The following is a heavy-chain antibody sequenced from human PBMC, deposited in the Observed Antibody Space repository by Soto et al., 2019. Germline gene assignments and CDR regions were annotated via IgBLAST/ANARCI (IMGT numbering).Heavy chain of an antibody. CDR1: GFTFSSHT. V-gene: IGHV3-21*01. CDR2: VTSSGSSI. J-gene: IGHJ6*02. CDR3: ARDRGFYYSSGTLATGDYNYGMDV. Sequence: GGSLRLSCAASGFTFSSHTMNWVRQAPGKGLEWVSSVTSSGSSIYYADSLKGRFTISRDNAKNSLYLQINSLRAEDTAVYYCARDRGFYYSSGTLATGDYNYGMDVWGHGTTVTVPS. D-gene: IGHD3-10*01.